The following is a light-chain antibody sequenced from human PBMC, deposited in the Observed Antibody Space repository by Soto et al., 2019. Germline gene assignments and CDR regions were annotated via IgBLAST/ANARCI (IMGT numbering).Light chain of an antibody. J-gene: IGLJ3*02. CDR1: STDIGGHNY. Sequence: QSVLTQPASVSGSPGQSITLSCSGTSTDIGGHNYVSWYQQHPGKAPKLMIYDVNSRPSGVSYRFSGSKSGDTASLTISGLQPDDEADYYCSSYTSSSVLFGGGTKLTVL. V-gene: IGLV2-14*03. CDR2: DVN. CDR3: SSYTSSSVL.